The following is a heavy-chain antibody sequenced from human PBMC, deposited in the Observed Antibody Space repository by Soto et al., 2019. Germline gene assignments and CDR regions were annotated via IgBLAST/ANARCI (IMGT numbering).Heavy chain of an antibody. Sequence: ASVKVSCKASGYTFTSYYMHWVRQAPGQGLEWMGIINPSGGSTSYAQKFQGRVTMTRDTSTSTVYMELSSLRSEDTAVYYCASPSVFPPPYDYVPETLAYWARGPPVPVS. CDR2: INPSGGST. V-gene: IGHV1-46*01. CDR1: GYTFTSYY. D-gene: IGHD3-10*02. J-gene: IGHJ4*02. CDR3: ASPSVFPPPYDYVPETLAY.